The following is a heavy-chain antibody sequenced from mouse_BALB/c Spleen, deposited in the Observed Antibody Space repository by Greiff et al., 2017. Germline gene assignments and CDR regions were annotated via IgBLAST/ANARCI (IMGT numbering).Heavy chain of an antibody. CDR3: ARYYGSPYYFDY. J-gene: IGHJ2*01. D-gene: IGHD1-1*01. Sequence: VQRVESGAELMKPGASVKISCKATGYTFSSYWIEWVKQRPGHGLEWIGEILPGSGSTNYNEKFKGKATFTADTSSNTAYMQLSSLTSEDSAVYYCARYYGSPYYFDYWGQGTTLTVSS. CDR2: ILPGSGST. CDR1: GYTFSSYW. V-gene: IGHV1-9*01.